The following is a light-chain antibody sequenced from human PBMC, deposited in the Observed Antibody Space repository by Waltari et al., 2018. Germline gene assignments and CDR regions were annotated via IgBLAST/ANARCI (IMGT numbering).Light chain of an antibody. V-gene: IGLV1-51*01. J-gene: IGLJ2*01. CDR3: GTWDSSLSGGV. CDR2: HNS. Sequence: QSVLTQPPSVSAAPGQKVTISCSGSSSNIGNNYVSWYQQVPGSAPKPLIHHNSERPSGIPDRFSGSKSGTSATLDITGLQTGDEADYYCGTWDSSLSGGVFGGGTKLTVL. CDR1: SSNIGNNY.